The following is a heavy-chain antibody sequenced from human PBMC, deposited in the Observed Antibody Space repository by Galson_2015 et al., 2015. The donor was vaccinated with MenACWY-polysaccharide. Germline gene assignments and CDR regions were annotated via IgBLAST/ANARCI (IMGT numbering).Heavy chain of an antibody. CDR2: IKEDGSEK. D-gene: IGHD3-10*01. CDR1: GFTFRSYW. Sequence: SLRLSCAVFGFTFRSYWMSWVRQAPGKGLEWVANIKEDGSEKYYVGSVKGRFTISRDNAKNSLYLQMNRLRAEDTAVYYCARDSYYASDYWGQGTLVTVSS. J-gene: IGHJ4*02. V-gene: IGHV3-7*01. CDR3: ARDSYYASDY.